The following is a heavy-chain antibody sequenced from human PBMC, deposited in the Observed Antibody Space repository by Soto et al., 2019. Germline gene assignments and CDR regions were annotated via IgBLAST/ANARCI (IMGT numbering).Heavy chain of an antibody. V-gene: IGHV4-39*01. CDR2: IYYSGST. J-gene: IGHJ3*02. CDR1: GGSISSSSYY. Sequence: QLQLQESGPGLVKPSETLSLTCTVSGGSISSSSYYWGWIRQPPGKGLEGIGSIYYSGSTYYNPSLKSRVTISVDTSKNQFSLKLSSVTAADTAVYYCARRGPFGFDIWGQGTMVTVSS. D-gene: IGHD3-10*01. CDR3: ARRGPFGFDI.